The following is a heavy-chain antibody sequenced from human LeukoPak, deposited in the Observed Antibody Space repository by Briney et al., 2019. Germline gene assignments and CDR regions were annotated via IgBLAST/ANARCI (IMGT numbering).Heavy chain of an antibody. CDR2: IWYDGSNK. V-gene: IGHV3-33*06. Sequence: GGSLRLSCAASGFTFSSYGMHWVRQAPGMGLEWVAVIWYDGSNKYYADSVKGRFTISRDNSKNTLYLQMNSLRAEDTAVYYCAKDLSSGWYDYWGQGTLVTVSS. CDR1: GFTFSSYG. J-gene: IGHJ4*02. D-gene: IGHD6-19*01. CDR3: AKDLSSGWYDY.